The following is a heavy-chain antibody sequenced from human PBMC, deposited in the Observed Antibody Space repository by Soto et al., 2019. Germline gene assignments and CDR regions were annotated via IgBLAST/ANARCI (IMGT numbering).Heavy chain of an antibody. Sequence: GGSLRLSCAASGFTFSSYGMHWVRQAPGKGLEWVAVISYDGSNKYYADSVKGRFTISRDNSKNTLYLQMNSLRAEDTAVYYCAKSSGYSSSWYYYYYGMDVWGQGTTVTVSS. D-gene: IGHD6-13*01. V-gene: IGHV3-30*18. J-gene: IGHJ6*02. CDR3: AKSSGYSSSWYYYYYGMDV. CDR2: ISYDGSNK. CDR1: GFTFSSYG.